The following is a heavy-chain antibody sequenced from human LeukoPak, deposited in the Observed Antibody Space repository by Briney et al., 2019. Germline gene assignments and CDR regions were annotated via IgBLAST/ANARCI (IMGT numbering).Heavy chain of an antibody. Sequence: GESLKISCKGSGYSFTSYWIGWVRQMPGKGLEWMGIIYPGDSDTRYSPSFQGQVTISADKSISTAYLQWSSLKASDTAMYYCARPRYYDSSGYYLIPGAFDIWGQGAMVTVSS. CDR3: ARPRYYDSSGYYLIPGAFDI. J-gene: IGHJ3*02. CDR1: GYSFTSYW. D-gene: IGHD3-22*01. CDR2: IYPGDSDT. V-gene: IGHV5-51*01.